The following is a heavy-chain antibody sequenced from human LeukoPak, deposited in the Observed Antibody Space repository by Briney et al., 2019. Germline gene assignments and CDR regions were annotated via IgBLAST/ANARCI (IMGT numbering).Heavy chain of an antibody. CDR1: GYTFTGHY. D-gene: IGHD3-9*01. Sequence: ASVKVSCKASGYTFTGHYMRWIRQARGQGLEWMGWIHPNSGATHYNQKLQGRVTMTSDTSIDTVYMELTSLIYDDTAVYYCARDDDWGPDYWGQGTLVTVSS. J-gene: IGHJ4*02. CDR2: IHPNSGAT. CDR3: ARDDDWGPDY. V-gene: IGHV1-2*02.